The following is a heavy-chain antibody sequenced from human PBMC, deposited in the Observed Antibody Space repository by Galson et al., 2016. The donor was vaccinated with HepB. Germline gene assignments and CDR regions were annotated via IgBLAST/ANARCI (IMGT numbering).Heavy chain of an antibody. CDR1: RFTFSSYW. D-gene: IGHD5-24*01. CDR3: ARDHGGYNSMDY. Sequence: SLRLSCAASRFTFSSYWMHWVRQAPGKGLVWVSRIRGNGGAPSYADSVRGRFTISRDNAKNTLYLQMNSLRVEDTAVYYCARDHGGYNSMDYWGQGTLVTVSS. J-gene: IGHJ4*02. V-gene: IGHV3-74*01. CDR2: IRGNGGAP.